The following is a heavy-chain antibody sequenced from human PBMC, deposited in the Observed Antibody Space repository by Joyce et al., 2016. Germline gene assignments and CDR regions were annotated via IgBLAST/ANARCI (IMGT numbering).Heavy chain of an antibody. V-gene: IGHV3-23*04. CDR1: GFTFSNYV. CDR2: ISVGGSHT. J-gene: IGHJ4*02. CDR3: AKGFYYDSSGLPITYFFDS. D-gene: IGHD3-22*01. Sequence: EVQLVESGGGLVQPGGSLRLSCAASGFTFSNYVMSWVRQTPGKGLEWVSKISVGGSHTYYADSESGRFTISRDNSKDTLYLQMSGLGAEDTAVYYCAKGFYYDSSGLPITYFFDSWGQGTLVTVSP.